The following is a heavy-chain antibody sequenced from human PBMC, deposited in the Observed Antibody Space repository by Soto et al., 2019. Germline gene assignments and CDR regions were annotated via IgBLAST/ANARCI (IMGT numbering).Heavy chain of an antibody. CDR2: IYYSGST. V-gene: IGHV4-31*03. CDR1: GGSISSGGYY. D-gene: IGHD6-6*01. Sequence: QVQLQESGPGLVKPSQTLSLTCTVSGGSISSGGYYWSWIRQHPGKGLEWIGYIYYSGSTYYNPSLKSRVTITVDPSKYQFSMKLSAVTAADTGVYYCAAGYSSSSKVFWFDPWGQGTLVTVSS. J-gene: IGHJ5*02. CDR3: AAGYSSSSKVFWFDP.